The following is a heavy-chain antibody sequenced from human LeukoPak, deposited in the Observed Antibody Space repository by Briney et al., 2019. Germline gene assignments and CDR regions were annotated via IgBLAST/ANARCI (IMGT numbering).Heavy chain of an antibody. CDR2: INTNTGNP. CDR3: ARQYYGGNSVGFDY. D-gene: IGHD4-23*01. V-gene: IGHV7-4-1*02. J-gene: IGHJ4*02. CDR1: GYTFTSYA. Sequence: ASVKVSCKASGYTFTSYAMNWVRQAPGQGLEWMGWINTNTGNPTYAQGFTGRFVFSLDTSVSTAYLQISSLKAEDTAVYYCARQYYGGNSVGFDYWGQGTLVTVSS.